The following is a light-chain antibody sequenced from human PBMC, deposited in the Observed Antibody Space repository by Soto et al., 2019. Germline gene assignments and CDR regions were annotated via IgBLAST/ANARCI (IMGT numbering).Light chain of an antibody. V-gene: IGLV2-14*03. Sequence: QSALTQPASVSGSPGQSITISCSGTSSDVGSHNAVSWYQQHPGKVPQLMIYDVSIRPSGISDRLSASKSGNMASLTISGLQAEDEADYYCSSYRVGGSYVFGTGTKVTVL. CDR2: DVS. J-gene: IGLJ1*01. CDR1: SSDVGSHNA. CDR3: SSYRVGGSYV.